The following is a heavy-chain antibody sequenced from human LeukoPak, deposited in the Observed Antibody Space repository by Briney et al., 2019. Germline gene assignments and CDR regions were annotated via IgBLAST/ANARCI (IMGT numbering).Heavy chain of an antibody. CDR1: GFTFSSYG. D-gene: IGHD1-26*01. CDR3: ARDRSGSYDY. J-gene: IGHJ4*02. V-gene: IGHV3-33*01. Sequence: GGSLRLSCAASGFTFSSYGMHWVRQAPGKGLEWVAVIWYDGSNKYYADSVKGRFTISRDNAKNSLYLQMNSLRAEDTAVYYCARDRSGSYDYWGQGTLVTVSS. CDR2: IWYDGSNK.